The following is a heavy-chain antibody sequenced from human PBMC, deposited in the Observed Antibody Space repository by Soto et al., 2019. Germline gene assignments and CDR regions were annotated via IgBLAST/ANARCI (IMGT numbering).Heavy chain of an antibody. D-gene: IGHD2-15*01. V-gene: IGHV4-4*02. Sequence: PSETLSLTCGVSGGSITNNNWWSWVRQPPGKGLEWIGEMYHNGNTNYNPSLKSRVTISLDKSKTQLSLKLSSVTAADTAVYYCARVVIAADYYFDYWGPGTLVTVSS. J-gene: IGHJ4*02. CDR2: MYHNGNT. CDR1: GGSITNNNW. CDR3: ARVVIAADYYFDY.